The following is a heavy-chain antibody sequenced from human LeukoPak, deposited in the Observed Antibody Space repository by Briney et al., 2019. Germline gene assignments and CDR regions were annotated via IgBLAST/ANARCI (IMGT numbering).Heavy chain of an antibody. J-gene: IGHJ4*02. D-gene: IGHD4/OR15-4a*01. CDR1: GGSISSGDYY. CDR3: ASSYGGELQADY. V-gene: IGHV4-30-4*01. Sequence: TLSLTCTVSGGSISSGDYYWSWIRQPPGKGLEWIGYIYYSGSTYYNPSLKGRVTISVDTSKNQFSLKLSSVTAADTAVYYCASSYGGELQADYWGQGTLVTVS. CDR2: IYYSGST.